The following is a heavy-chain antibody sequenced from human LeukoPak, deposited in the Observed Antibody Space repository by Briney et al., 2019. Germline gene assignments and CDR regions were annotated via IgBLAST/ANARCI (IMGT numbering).Heavy chain of an antibody. J-gene: IGHJ5*02. D-gene: IGHD6-13*01. Sequence: ASVKVSCKVSGYTLTELSMHWVRQAPGKGLEWMGGFDPEDGETIYAQKFQGRVTMTEDTSTDTAYMELSSLRSEDTAVYHCATGAAAMNWFDPWGQGTLVTVSS. CDR2: FDPEDGET. CDR1: GYTLTELS. CDR3: ATGAAAMNWFDP. V-gene: IGHV1-24*01.